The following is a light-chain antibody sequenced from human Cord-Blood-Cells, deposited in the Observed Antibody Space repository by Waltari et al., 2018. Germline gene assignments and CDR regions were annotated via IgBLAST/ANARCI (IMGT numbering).Light chain of an antibody. CDR3: QQYYSYPLT. CDR2: AAS. Sequence: AIRMTKSPSSLSASTGDRVTITCRASQGISSYLAWYQQKPGKAPKLLIYAASTLQSGVPSRFSGSGSGTDFTLTISCLQSEDFVTYYCQQYYSYPLTFGGGTKVEIK. J-gene: IGKJ4*01. V-gene: IGKV1-8*01. CDR1: QGISSY.